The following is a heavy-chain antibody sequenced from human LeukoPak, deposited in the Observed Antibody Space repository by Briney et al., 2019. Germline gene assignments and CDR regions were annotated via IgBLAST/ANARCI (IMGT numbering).Heavy chain of an antibody. D-gene: IGHD3-10*01. J-gene: IGHJ5*02. CDR3: ARLSYYYCGSGSSFRIDWFDP. CDR1: GGSFSGYY. V-gene: IGHV4-34*01. CDR2: INHSGST. Sequence: PSETLSLTCAVYGGSFSGYYWSWIRQPPGKGLEWIGEINHSGSTNYNPSLKSRVTISVDTSKNQFSLKLSSVTAADTAVYYCARLSYYYCGSGSSFRIDWFDPWGQGTLVTVSS.